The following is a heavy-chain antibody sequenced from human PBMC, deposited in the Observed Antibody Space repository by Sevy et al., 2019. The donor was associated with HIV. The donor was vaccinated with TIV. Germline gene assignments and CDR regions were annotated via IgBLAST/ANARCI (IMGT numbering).Heavy chain of an antibody. Sequence: GGSLRLSCAASGFSFSDYYMTWIRQAPGKGLEWVSYISGSTNAIFYADSVKGRFIISRDNPKKSLYLRMNTLRAEDTAVYYCARVGLAASGGGFGAFDMWGQGTMVTVSS. V-gene: IGHV3-11*01. CDR3: ARVGLAASGGGFGAFDM. J-gene: IGHJ3*02. CDR2: ISGSTNAI. CDR1: GFSFSDYY. D-gene: IGHD6-13*01.